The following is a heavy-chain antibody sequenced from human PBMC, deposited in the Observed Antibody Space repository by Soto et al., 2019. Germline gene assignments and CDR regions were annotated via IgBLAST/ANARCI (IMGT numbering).Heavy chain of an antibody. CDR1: GYTFTSYG. D-gene: IGHD1-1*01. J-gene: IGHJ4*02. Sequence: AASVKVSCKASGYTFTSYGISWVRQAPGQGLEWMGWISGDNDRTNYPQKLQGRVTMTTDTSTSTAYMELRSLRSDDTAVYYCARDHNFVRDHWGQGTLVTVSS. CDR3: ARDHNFVRDH. CDR2: ISGDNDRT. V-gene: IGHV1-18*01.